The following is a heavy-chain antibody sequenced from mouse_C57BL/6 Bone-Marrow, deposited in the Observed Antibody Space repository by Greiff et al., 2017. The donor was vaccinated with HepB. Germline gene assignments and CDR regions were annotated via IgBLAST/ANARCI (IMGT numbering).Heavy chain of an antibody. CDR1: GYTFTDYY. D-gene: IGHD1-1*01. CDR2: INPNNGGT. CDR3: ARGENYPFIM. J-gene: IGHJ2*01. Sequence: EVQLQQSGPELVKPGASVKISCKASGYTFTDYYMNWVKQSHGKSLEWIGDINPNNGGTSYNQKFKGKATLTVDKSSSTAYMELRSLTSEDSAVYYCARGENYPFIMWGQGTTLTVSS. V-gene: IGHV1-26*01.